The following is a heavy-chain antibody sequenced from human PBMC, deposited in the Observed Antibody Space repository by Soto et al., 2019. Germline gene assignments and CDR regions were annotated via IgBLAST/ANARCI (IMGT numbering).Heavy chain of an antibody. D-gene: IGHD3-10*01. Sequence: GGSLRLSCAASGFTFSSYWMSWVRQAPGKGLEWVANIKQDGSEKYYVDSVKGRFTISRDNAKNSLYLQMNSLRAEDTAGYYCARELHGDFYYDYYMDVWGKGTTVTVSS. V-gene: IGHV3-7*01. CDR3: ARELHGDFYYDYYMDV. J-gene: IGHJ6*03. CDR1: GFTFSSYW. CDR2: IKQDGSEK.